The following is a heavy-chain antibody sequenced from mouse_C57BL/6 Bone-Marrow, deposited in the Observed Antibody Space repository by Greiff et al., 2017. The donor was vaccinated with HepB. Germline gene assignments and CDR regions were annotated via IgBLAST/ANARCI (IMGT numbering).Heavy chain of an antibody. J-gene: IGHJ1*03. CDR1: GFNIKDDY. V-gene: IGHV14-4*01. CDR3: TTFITTVVAKPSYWYFDV. CDR2: IDPENGDT. D-gene: IGHD1-1*01. Sequence: EVQLQQSGAELVRPGASVKLSCTASGFNIKDDYMHWVKQRPEQGLEWIGWIDPENGDTEYASTFQGKATITADTSSNTAYLQLSSLTSGDTAVYYCTTFITTVVAKPSYWYFDVWGTGTTVTVSS.